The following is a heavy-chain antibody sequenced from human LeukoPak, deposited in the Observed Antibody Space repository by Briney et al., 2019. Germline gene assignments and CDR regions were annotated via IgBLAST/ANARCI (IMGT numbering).Heavy chain of an antibody. J-gene: IGHJ6*02. CDR3: ARDQDGMDV. V-gene: IGHV4-39*01. Sequence: ASETLSLTCTVSGGSISSSSYHWGWIRQPPGKGLEWIGSIYYSGSTYYNPSLKSRVTISVDTSKNQFSLKLSSVTAADTAVYYCARDQDGMDVWGQGTTVTVSS. CDR2: IYYSGST. CDR1: GGSISSSSYH.